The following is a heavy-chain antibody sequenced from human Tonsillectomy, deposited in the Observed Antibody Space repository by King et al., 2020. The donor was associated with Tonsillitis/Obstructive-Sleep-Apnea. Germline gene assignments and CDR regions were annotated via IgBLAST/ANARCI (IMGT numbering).Heavy chain of an antibody. CDR1: GFTFSNYG. Sequence: VQLVQSGGGVVQPGRSVRLSCASSGFTFSNYGMHWVRQAPGKGLEWVAVTSYDGSYKNYADSVKGRFTISRDNSKNTLYLEMNSLRAEDTAVYYCAKTVEYHYEGTAYSEWGQGPLVTVSS. CDR2: TSYDGSYK. V-gene: IGHV3-30*18. D-gene: IGHD3-22*01. CDR3: AKTVEYHYEGTAYSE. J-gene: IGHJ1*01.